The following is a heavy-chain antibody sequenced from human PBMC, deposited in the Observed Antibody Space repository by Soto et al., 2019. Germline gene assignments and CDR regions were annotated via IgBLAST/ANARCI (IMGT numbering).Heavy chain of an antibody. J-gene: IGHJ4*02. Sequence: GASVKVSCKASGFTFTTYGITWVRQAPGQGLEWMGGISASKGNTNYAQKFQGRVTMTTDTSTSTAYMELRSLRSDDMAVYYCASRSGQLPYYCDSGGQGTQVTVSS. CDR1: GFTFTTYG. V-gene: IGHV1-18*03. D-gene: IGHD6-6*01. CDR3: ASRSGQLPYYCDS. CDR2: ISASKGNT.